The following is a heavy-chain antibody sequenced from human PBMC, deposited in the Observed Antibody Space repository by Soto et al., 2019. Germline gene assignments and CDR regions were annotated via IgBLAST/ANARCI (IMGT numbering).Heavy chain of an antibody. Sequence: EVQLVESGGGLVQPGGSLRLSCPALGFSFSSYAMNWVRQAPGKGLEWVSYISTSSSNIYYADSVKGRFTISRDNAKNSLSLQMNSLRAADTAVYYCARETSTGNYYMDVWGKGTTVTVSS. CDR2: ISTSSSNI. V-gene: IGHV3-48*01. CDR1: GFSFSSYA. D-gene: IGHD2-2*01. CDR3: ARETSTGNYYMDV. J-gene: IGHJ6*03.